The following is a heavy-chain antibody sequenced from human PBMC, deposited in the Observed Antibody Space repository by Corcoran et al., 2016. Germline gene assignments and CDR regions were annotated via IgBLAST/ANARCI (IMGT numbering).Heavy chain of an antibody. Sequence: QVQLVESGGGVVQPGRSLRLSCAASGFTFSSYGMHWVRQAPGKGLEWVAVISYDGSNKHYADSVKGRFTISRDNSKNTLYLQMNSLRAEDPAVDYCAKDLEMATQNYYDGMDVWGQGTTVTVSS. CDR3: AKDLEMATQNYYDGMDV. CDR2: ISYDGSNK. CDR1: GFTFSSYG. D-gene: IGHD3-3*01. V-gene: IGHV3-30*18. J-gene: IGHJ6*02.